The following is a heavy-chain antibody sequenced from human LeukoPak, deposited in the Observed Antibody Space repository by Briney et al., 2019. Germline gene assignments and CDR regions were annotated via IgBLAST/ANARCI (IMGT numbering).Heavy chain of an antibody. CDR1: GGCISSSNW. V-gene: IGHV4-4*02. CDR2: RYHSAST. Sequence: SETLPLTCAVSGGCISSSNWWRWGRQHPGKGGEGRGGRYHSASTNYNPSLKSRVTISVDKSKHQFPLKLSSETAADTAVYYCARGGTTVTTELGASFDYWGQGTLVTVSS. J-gene: IGHJ4*02. CDR3: ARGGTTVTTELGASFDY. D-gene: IGHD4-17*01.